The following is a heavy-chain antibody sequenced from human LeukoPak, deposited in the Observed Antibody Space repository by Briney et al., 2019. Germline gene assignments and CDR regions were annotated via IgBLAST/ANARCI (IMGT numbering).Heavy chain of an antibody. CDR3: ARGGYSSSWYDGWFDP. Sequence: ASVKVSCKASGGTFSSYAISWVRQAPGQGLEWMGGIIPIFGTANYAQKFQGRVTITTDESTSTAYMELSSLRSEDTAVYYCARGGYSSSWYDGWFDPWGQGTLVTVSS. V-gene: IGHV1-69*05. D-gene: IGHD6-13*01. CDR2: IIPIFGTA. J-gene: IGHJ5*02. CDR1: GGTFSSYA.